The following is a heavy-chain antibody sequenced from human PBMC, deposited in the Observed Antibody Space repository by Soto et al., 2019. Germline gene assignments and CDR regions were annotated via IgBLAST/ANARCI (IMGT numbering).Heavy chain of an antibody. V-gene: IGHV3-23*01. CDR1: GFTFSNYA. CDR3: AKDRGFGAGHGMDV. Sequence: VQLLESGGDLVQPGGSLRLSCEASGFTFSNYAMSWVRQAPGKGLEWVAGISARGGTTYYVDSVKGRFTISRDNSKNTPYLQMNALRAEDRAVYYCAKDRGFGAGHGMDVWGQGTTVTVSS. J-gene: IGHJ6*02. CDR2: ISARGGTT. D-gene: IGHD3-10*01.